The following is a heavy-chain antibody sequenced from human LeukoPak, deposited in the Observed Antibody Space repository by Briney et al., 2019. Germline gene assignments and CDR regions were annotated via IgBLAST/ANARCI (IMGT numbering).Heavy chain of an antibody. CDR3: ARDGGRREDY. V-gene: IGHV4-34*01. CDR1: GGSFSGYY. Sequence: SETLSLTCAVYGGSFSGYYWNWIRQSPGKGLEWIGEINHSGSTNYNPSLKSRVTISIDTSKDQFSLKLSSVTAADTAVYYCARDGGRREDYWGQGALVTVSS. CDR2: INHSGST. D-gene: IGHD2-15*01. J-gene: IGHJ4*02.